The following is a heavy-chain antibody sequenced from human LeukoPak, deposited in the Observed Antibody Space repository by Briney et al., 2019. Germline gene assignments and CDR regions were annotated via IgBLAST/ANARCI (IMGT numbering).Heavy chain of an antibody. J-gene: IGHJ5*01. D-gene: IGHD3-16*01. CDR3: GRAFYDVRVDS. CDR1: GGSISSSNNY. Sequence: SETLSLTCTVSGGSISSSNNYWAWIRQPPGKGLEWIGNIYSTGSTYYIPPLKSRVTISIDTSENQFSLRLTYVTAADTAVYYCGRAFYDVRVDSWGLGTLVTVSS. CDR2: IYSTGST. V-gene: IGHV4-39*01.